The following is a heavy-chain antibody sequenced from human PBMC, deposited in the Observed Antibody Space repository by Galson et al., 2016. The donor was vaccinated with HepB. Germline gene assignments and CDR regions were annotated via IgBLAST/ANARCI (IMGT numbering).Heavy chain of an antibody. D-gene: IGHD2-15*01. CDR1: GFTFSAYA. J-gene: IGHJ4*02. Sequence: SLRLSCAASGFTFSAYAMNWVRQAPGKGLEWVSYINKNSGSIYYADSVKGRFTISRDDAKNSLFLHMISLSDEDTAVYYCVRADGSDWDFDSWGQGTLATVSS. V-gene: IGHV3-48*02. CDR2: INKNSGSI. CDR3: VRADGSDWDFDS.